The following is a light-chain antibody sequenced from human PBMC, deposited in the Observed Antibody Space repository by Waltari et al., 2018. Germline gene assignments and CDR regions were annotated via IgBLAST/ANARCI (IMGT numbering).Light chain of an antibody. J-gene: IGLJ3*02. CDR1: SSDVGFYNY. CDR3: NSYAGSNSWV. CDR2: DVF. V-gene: IGLV2-14*01. Sequence: QSVLTQPASVSGSPGQSITISCAGTSSDVGFYNYVSWYQQHPGNAPNLVIYDVFERPSGGSIVFSESRSGNTASLTSSGLQAEDEADYYCNSYAGSNSWVFGGGTRLTVL.